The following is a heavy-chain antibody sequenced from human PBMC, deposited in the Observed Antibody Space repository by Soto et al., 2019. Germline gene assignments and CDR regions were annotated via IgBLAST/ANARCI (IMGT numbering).Heavy chain of an antibody. V-gene: IGHV4-34*01. D-gene: IGHD3-22*01. CDR3: ARGGYDSSGYYYTGSWFDP. J-gene: IGHJ5*02. Sequence: SETLSLTCAVYGGSFSGYYWSWIRQPPGKGLEWIGEINHSGSTNYNPSLKSRVTISVDTSKNQFSLKLSSVTAADTAVYYCARGGYDSSGYYYTGSWFDPWGQGTLVTVSS. CDR1: GGSFSGYY. CDR2: INHSGST.